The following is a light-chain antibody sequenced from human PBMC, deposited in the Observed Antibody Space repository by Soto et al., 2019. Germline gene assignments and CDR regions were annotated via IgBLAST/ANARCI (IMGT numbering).Light chain of an antibody. CDR3: SSYTSSSTLG. V-gene: IGLV2-14*01. CDR1: SSDVGGYNY. Sequence: QSVLTQPASVSGSPGQSITISCTGTSSDVGGYNYVSWYQQHPGKAPKLMIYDVSNRPSGVSNRFSGSKSGNTASLTIPGLQAEDEADYYCSSYTSSSTLGFGTGTKLTVL. J-gene: IGLJ1*01. CDR2: DVS.